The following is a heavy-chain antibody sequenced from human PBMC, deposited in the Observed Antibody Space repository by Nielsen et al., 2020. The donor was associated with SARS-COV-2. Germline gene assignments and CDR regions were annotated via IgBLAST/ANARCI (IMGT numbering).Heavy chain of an antibody. V-gene: IGHV3-30*18. J-gene: IGHJ4*02. CDR3: AKVRRIRTVTSPSDY. CDR1: GFTFSSYG. CDR2: ISYDGSNK. Sequence: GGSLRLSCAASGFTFSSYGMHWVRQAPGKGPEWVAVISYDGSNKYYADSVKGRFTISRDNSKNTLYPQMNSLRAEDTAVYYCAKVRRIRTVTSPSDYWGQGTLVTVSS. D-gene: IGHD4-17*01.